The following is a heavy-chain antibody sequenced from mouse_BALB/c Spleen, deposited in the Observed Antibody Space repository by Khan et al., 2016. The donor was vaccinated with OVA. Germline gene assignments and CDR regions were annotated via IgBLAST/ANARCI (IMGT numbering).Heavy chain of an antibody. J-gene: IGHJ3*01. CDR1: GFNIKDYY. Sequence: MPLEESGAELVRPGALVKLSCKATGFNIKDYYMHWVKQRPEQGLEWIGWNDPENGETVYDPKFQGKANITADTSSNTAYLQLSSLTSEDTAVSYCTRSGYSAWFAYWGQGTPVTVS. CDR2: NDPENGET. V-gene: IGHV14-1*02. CDR3: TRSGYSAWFAY.